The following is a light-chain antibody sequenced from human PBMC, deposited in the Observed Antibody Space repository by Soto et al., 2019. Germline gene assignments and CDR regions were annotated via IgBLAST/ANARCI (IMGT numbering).Light chain of an antibody. Sequence: DIQMTQSPPTLSASVGDRVTNTCQACQSIRHYLAWYQQMPGKAPKLLIYGASTLQSGVPSRFSGSGSGTEFTLTISSLQPDDFGTYFCQHHNSYSQTFGQGTKVDIK. J-gene: IGKJ1*01. V-gene: IGKV1-5*01. CDR2: GAS. CDR3: QHHNSYSQT. CDR1: QSIRHY.